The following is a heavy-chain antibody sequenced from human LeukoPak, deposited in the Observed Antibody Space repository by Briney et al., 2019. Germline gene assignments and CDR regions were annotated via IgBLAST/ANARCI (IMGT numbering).Heavy chain of an antibody. CDR1: GFTFTSYS. CDR3: AKDRNYGDYETLDAFDI. Sequence: GGSLRLSCAASGFTFTSYSMNWVRQAPGKGLEWVSTISGGGGSTYYADSVKGRFTISRDNSKNTLYLQMNSLRAEDTAVYYCAKDRNYGDYETLDAFDIWGQGTMVTVSS. CDR2: ISGGGGST. D-gene: IGHD4-17*01. V-gene: IGHV3-23*01. J-gene: IGHJ3*02.